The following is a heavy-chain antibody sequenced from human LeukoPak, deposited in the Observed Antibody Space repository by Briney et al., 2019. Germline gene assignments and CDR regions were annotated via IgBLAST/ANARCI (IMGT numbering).Heavy chain of an antibody. J-gene: IGHJ5*02. CDR2: ISGSGGST. V-gene: IGHV3-23*01. Sequence: GRSLRLPCAASGFTFSSYAMSWVRQAPGKGLEWVSAISGSGGSTYYADSVKGRFTISRDNSKNTLYLQMNSLRAEDTAVYYCAKGSYSSGWYRFDPWGQGTLVTVSS. CDR3: AKGSYSSGWYRFDP. D-gene: IGHD6-19*01. CDR1: GFTFSSYA.